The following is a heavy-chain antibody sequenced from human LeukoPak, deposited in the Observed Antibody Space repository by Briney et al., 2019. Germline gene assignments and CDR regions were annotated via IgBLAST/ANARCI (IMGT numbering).Heavy chain of an antibody. Sequence: ASVKVSCKASGYTFTDCYMHWVRQAPGQGFEWMGWINPNSGDTNYAQKFQGRVTMTRDTSISTAHMGLSRLRSDDTAVYYCARANFLYCSSTTCLFDYWGQGTLVIVSS. J-gene: IGHJ4*02. CDR2: INPNSGDT. V-gene: IGHV1-2*02. D-gene: IGHD2-2*01. CDR3: ARANFLYCSSTTCLFDY. CDR1: GYTFTDCY.